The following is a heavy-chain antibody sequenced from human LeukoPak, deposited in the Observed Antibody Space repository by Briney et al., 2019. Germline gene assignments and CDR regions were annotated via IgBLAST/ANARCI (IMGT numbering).Heavy chain of an antibody. Sequence: PSETLTLTCAVYGGSFRGYYWSWIRQPPGKGLEWIGEINHSGSTNYNPSLKSRVTISVDTSKNQFSLKLSSVTAADTAVYYCARPPKNYDYVWGSYRFPRNDAFDIWGQGTMVTVSS. CDR2: INHSGST. D-gene: IGHD3-16*02. J-gene: IGHJ3*02. V-gene: IGHV4-34*01. CDR1: GGSFRGYY. CDR3: ARPPKNYDYVWGSYRFPRNDAFDI.